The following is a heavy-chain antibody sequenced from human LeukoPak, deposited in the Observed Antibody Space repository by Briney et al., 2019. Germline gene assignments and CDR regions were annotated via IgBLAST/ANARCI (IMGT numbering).Heavy chain of an antibody. Sequence: GGSLRLSCAASGFSFSSYWMHWVRQAPGKGLGWVSGINSDGRSTSYADSVKGRFTISRDNAKNTLYLQMNSLRAEDTAVCYCARDSPGYSYGFGYWGQGTLVTVSS. D-gene: IGHD5-18*01. CDR1: GFSFSSYW. J-gene: IGHJ4*02. CDR3: ARDSPGYSYGFGY. CDR2: INSDGRST. V-gene: IGHV3-74*01.